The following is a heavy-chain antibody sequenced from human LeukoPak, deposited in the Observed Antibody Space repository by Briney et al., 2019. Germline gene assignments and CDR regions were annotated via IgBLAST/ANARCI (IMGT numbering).Heavy chain of an antibody. V-gene: IGHV3-74*01. J-gene: IGHJ4*02. Sequence: GGSLRLSCAASGFTFSSYWMHWVRQAPGKGLVWVSRINSDGSSTSYADSVKGRFTISRDNAKNTLYLQMNSLRAEDTAVYYCARGYDILTGYYMVDYWGQGTLVTVSS. D-gene: IGHD3-9*01. CDR3: ARGYDILTGYYMVDY. CDR2: INSDGSST. CDR1: GFTFSSYW.